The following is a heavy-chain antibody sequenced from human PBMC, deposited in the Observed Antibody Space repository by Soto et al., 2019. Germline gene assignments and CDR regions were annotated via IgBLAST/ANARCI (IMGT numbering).Heavy chain of an antibody. CDR3: ARTGAYYYDSSGYFDY. CDR2: IDWDDAK. CDR1: GFSLSTSGMC. D-gene: IGHD3-22*01. V-gene: IGHV2-70*01. Sequence: SGPTLVNPTQTLTLTCTFSGFSLSTSGMCVSWIRQPPGKALEWLALIDWDDAKYYSTSLKTRLTISKDPSKNQVVLTMTNMDPVDTATYYCARTGAYYYDSSGYFDYWGQGTLVTVSS. J-gene: IGHJ4*02.